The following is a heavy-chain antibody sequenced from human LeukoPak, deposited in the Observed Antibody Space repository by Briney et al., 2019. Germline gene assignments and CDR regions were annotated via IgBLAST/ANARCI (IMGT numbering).Heavy chain of an antibody. J-gene: IGHJ5*02. V-gene: IGHV3-23*01. CDR3: AGNVEMATLGWFDP. CDR2: ISGSGGST. D-gene: IGHD5-24*01. Sequence: GGSLRLSCAASGFTFSSYAMSWVRQAPGKGLEWVSAISGSGGSTYYADSVKGRFTISRDNSKNTLYLQMNSLRAEDTAVYYCAGNVEMATLGWFDPWGQGTLVTVSS. CDR1: GFTFSSYA.